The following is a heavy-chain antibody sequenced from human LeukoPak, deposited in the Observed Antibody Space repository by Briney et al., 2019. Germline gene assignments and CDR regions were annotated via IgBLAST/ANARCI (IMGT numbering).Heavy chain of an antibody. CDR3: ARSGGSSGWYGDFDY. Sequence: SETLSLTCAVSGGSISSHKWWSWVRQPPGKGLEWIGEIYHNGSTNYNPSLRSRVTISVDTSKNQFSLKLSSVTAADTAVYYCARSGGSSGWYGDFDYWGQGTLVTVSS. J-gene: IGHJ4*02. CDR2: IYHNGST. D-gene: IGHD6-19*01. V-gene: IGHV4-4*02. CDR1: GGSISSHKW.